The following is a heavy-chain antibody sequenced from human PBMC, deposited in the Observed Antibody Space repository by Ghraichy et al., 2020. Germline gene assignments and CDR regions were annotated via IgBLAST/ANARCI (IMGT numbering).Heavy chain of an antibody. CDR2: IYHSGST. J-gene: IGHJ4*02. CDR1: GYSISSGYY. D-gene: IGHD3-16*01. V-gene: IGHV4-38-2*01. CDR3: ARVEAVLGYDPFGGFDY. Sequence: SETLSLTCAVSGYSISSGYYWGWIRQPPGKGLEWIGSIYHSGSTYYNPSLKSRVTISVDTSKNQFSLKLSSVTAADTAVYYCARVEAVLGYDPFGGFDYWGQGTLVTVSS.